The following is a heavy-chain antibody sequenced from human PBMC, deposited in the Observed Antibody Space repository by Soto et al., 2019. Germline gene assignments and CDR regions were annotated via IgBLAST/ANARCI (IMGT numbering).Heavy chain of an antibody. V-gene: IGHV1-69*01. CDR1: GGTFSSYA. Sequence: QVQLVQSGAEVKKPESSVKVSCKASGGTFSSYAISWVRQAPGQGLEWMGGIIPIFGTANYAQKFQGRVTITADESTSTAYMELSSLRSEDTAVYYCARTVVVPAAIANYYYGMDVWGQGTTVTVSS. CDR2: IIPIFGTA. CDR3: ARTVVVPAAIANYYYGMDV. J-gene: IGHJ6*02. D-gene: IGHD2-2*02.